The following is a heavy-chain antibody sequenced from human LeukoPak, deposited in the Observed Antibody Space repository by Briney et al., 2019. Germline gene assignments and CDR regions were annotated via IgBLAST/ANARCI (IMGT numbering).Heavy chain of an antibody. Sequence: GASLRLSCAASGFTFSSYAMSWVRQPPGKGLEGLSVIYSGGSTYYADSVNGRFTISRDNSNDTLYLQMNSLRAGDMAVYYCASLYGGNTVYFQHWGQGTLVTVPS. CDR3: ASLYGGNTVYFQH. CDR2: IYSGGST. V-gene: IGHV3-53*01. J-gene: IGHJ1*01. D-gene: IGHD4-23*01. CDR1: GFTFSSYA.